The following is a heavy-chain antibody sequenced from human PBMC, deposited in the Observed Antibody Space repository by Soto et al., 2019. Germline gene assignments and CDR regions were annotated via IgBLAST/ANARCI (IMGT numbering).Heavy chain of an antibody. CDR2: NYYSGRT. CDR3: ARDRGLYSGYDH. Sequence: QVQLQESGPGLVKPSQTLSLTCTVSGGSISSGGYYWSWIRQHPGKGLEWIGYNYYSGRTYYTPSLKSRVTIPVDTSKNQFSLKLSSVTAADTAVYYCARDRGLYSGYDHWGQGTLVTVSS. D-gene: IGHD5-12*01. V-gene: IGHV4-31*03. J-gene: IGHJ5*02. CDR1: GGSISSGGYY.